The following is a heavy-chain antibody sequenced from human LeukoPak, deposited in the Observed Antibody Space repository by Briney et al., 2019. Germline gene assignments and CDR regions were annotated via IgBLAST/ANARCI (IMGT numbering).Heavy chain of an antibody. CDR1: GYTFSGHY. CDR2: INPNSGAT. V-gene: IGHV1-2*02. D-gene: IGHD2-21*01. J-gene: IGHJ4*02. Sequence: ASVKVSCKASGYTFSGHYMHWVRQAPGHGLERMGWINPNSGATNYAQKFQGRVTMTRDTSISTAYMELNRLTSDDTAVYHCARAQYCGAECYFYFDYWGQGALVTVSS. CDR3: ARAQYCGAECYFYFDY.